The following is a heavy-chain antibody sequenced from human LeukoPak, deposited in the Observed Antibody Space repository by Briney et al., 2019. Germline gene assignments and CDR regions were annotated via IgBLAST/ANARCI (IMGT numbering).Heavy chain of an antibody. J-gene: IGHJ3*02. V-gene: IGHV5-51*01. CDR3: ARTGYSSGWYGSFDI. Sequence: PGESLKISCKGSGYSFTNYWIGWVRQMSGKGLEWMGIIYPGDSDTRYSPSFQGQVTISADKSIITAYLQWSSLKASDTAMYYCARTGYSSGWYGSFDIWGQGTLVTVS. CDR1: GYSFTNYW. CDR2: IYPGDSDT. D-gene: IGHD6-19*01.